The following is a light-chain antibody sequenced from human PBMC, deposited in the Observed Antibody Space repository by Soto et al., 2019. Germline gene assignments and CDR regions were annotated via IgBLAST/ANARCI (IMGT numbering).Light chain of an antibody. CDR3: QQYGNSPYT. V-gene: IGKV3-20*01. Sequence: IVLTQSPGTLSLSPGEGATLSCRASQGISSNFLAWYQQKLGQAPRLLIYGASSRATGIPDRFNGSGSGTDFTLSISRLEPEDFAVYYCQQYGNSPYTFGQGTKLEIK. CDR2: GAS. CDR1: QGISSNF. J-gene: IGKJ2*01.